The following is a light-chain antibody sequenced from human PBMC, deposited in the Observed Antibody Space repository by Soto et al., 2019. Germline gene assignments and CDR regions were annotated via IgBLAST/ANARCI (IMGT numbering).Light chain of an antibody. Sequence: QSVLTQPPSASGTPGQRVTISCSGSSSNIGSNYVYWYQQLPGTAPKVLIYRNNQRPSGVPDRFAGSKSGTSASLAISGLRSDDEADYYCAAWDGSLSGPVCGGGTKLTVL. J-gene: IGLJ2*01. CDR1: SSNIGSNY. V-gene: IGLV1-47*01. CDR2: RNN. CDR3: AAWDGSLSGPV.